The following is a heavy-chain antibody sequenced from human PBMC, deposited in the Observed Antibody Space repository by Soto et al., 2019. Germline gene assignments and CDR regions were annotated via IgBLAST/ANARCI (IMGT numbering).Heavy chain of an antibody. CDR3: ARDIRRGYCSSTSCPFFDY. Sequence: QVQLQESGPGLVKPSGTLSLTCAVSGGSISSSNWWSWVRQPPGKGLEWIGEIYHSGSTNYNPSLKSRVTISVDKSKNQFSLKLSSVTAADTAVYYCARDIRRGYCSSTSCPFFDYWGQGTLVTVSS. CDR2: IYHSGST. J-gene: IGHJ4*02. CDR1: GGSISSSNW. V-gene: IGHV4-4*02. D-gene: IGHD2-2*01.